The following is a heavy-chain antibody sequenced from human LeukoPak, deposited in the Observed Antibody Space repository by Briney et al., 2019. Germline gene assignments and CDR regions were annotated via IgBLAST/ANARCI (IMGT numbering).Heavy chain of an antibody. D-gene: IGHD2-21*01. Sequence: GGSLRLSCAASGFTFSSYALHWVRQAPGKGLEFVSAVSSNGRNRYHASSVKGRFTISRDNSKNTLYLQMDSLRPEDTAVYYCAREEAVIIDYWGQGTLVTVSS. J-gene: IGHJ4*02. V-gene: IGHV3-64*01. CDR3: AREEAVIIDY. CDR2: VSSNGRNR. CDR1: GFTFSSYA.